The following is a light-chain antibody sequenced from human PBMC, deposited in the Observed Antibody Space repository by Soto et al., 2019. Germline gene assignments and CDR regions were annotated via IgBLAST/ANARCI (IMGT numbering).Light chain of an antibody. CDR2: KAS. J-gene: IGKJ1*01. V-gene: IGKV1-5*03. Sequence: DIQMTQSPSILSASVGDRVTITCRASQSIRSWLAWYQQKPGKAPKLLIYKASTLKSGVPSRFSGSGSGTEFTLTISSLQPDDFATYYCQHYNNYSNNFGQGTKV. CDR3: QHYNNYSNN. CDR1: QSIRSW.